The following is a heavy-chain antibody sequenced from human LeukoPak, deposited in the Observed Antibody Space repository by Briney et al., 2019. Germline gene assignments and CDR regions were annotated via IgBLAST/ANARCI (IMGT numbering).Heavy chain of an antibody. CDR2: ISSSGSTI. Sequence: PGGSLGLSCAASGFTFSSYEMNWVRQAPGKGLEWVSYISSSGSTIYYADSVKGRFTISRDNAKNSLYLQMNSLRAEDTAVYYCARDLRGNDYVWGSYRYIDYWGQGTLVTVSS. CDR3: ARDLRGNDYVWGSYRYIDY. D-gene: IGHD3-16*02. J-gene: IGHJ4*02. CDR1: GFTFSSYE. V-gene: IGHV3-48*03.